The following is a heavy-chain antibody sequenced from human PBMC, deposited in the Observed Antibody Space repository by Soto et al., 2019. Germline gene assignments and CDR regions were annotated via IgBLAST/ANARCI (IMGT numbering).Heavy chain of an antibody. Sequence: GGSLRLSCVASGFTFSSYSMNWVRQAPGKGLEWVSSISSSSSYIYYADSVKGRFTISRDNAKNSLYLQMNSLRAEDTAVYYCARPPPADAREYGGYDLEGYYYYYMDVWGKGTTVTVSS. CDR3: ARPPPADAREYGGYDLEGYYYYYMDV. V-gene: IGHV3-21*01. J-gene: IGHJ6*03. CDR1: GFTFSSYS. D-gene: IGHD5-12*01. CDR2: ISSSSSYI.